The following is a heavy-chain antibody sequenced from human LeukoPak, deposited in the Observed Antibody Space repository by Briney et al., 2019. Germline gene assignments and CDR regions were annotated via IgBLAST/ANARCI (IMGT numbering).Heavy chain of an antibody. J-gene: IGHJ4*02. CDR1: GFTFSSYW. CDR3: ARGRVVVVPAAIYY. CDR2: IKQDGSEK. Sequence: GGSLRLSCAASGFTFSSYWISWVRQAPGKGLEWVANIKQDGSEKYYVDSVKGRFTISRDNAKNSLYLQMNSLRAEDTAVYYCARGRVVVVPAAIYYWGQGTLVTVSS. V-gene: IGHV3-7*03. D-gene: IGHD2-2*01.